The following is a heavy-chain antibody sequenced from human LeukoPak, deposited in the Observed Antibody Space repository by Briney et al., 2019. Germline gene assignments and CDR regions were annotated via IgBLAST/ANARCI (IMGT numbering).Heavy chain of an antibody. D-gene: IGHD6-13*01. CDR3: ARGWQQPYYYYYMDV. Sequence: SETLSLTCTVSGGSISSYYWSWIRQPPGKGLEWIGYIYYSGSTNYNPSLKSRVTISVDTSKNQFSLKLSSVTAADTAVYYCARGWQQPYYYYYMDVWGKGTTVTVSS. V-gene: IGHV4-59*01. CDR1: GGSISSYY. J-gene: IGHJ6*03. CDR2: IYYSGST.